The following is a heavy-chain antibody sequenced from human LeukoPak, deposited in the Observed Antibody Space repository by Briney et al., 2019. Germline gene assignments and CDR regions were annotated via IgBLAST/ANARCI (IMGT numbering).Heavy chain of an antibody. CDR3: ARAQSSRWPPATIDY. J-gene: IGHJ4*02. CDR2: INPNSGGT. Sequence: ASVKVSCKASGYTFTGDYMYWVRQAPGQGLEWMGWINPNSGGTNYAQKFQGRVTMTRDTSISTAYMELRSLISEDTPVYYCARAQSSRWPPATIDYWGQGTLVTVSS. V-gene: IGHV1-2*02. D-gene: IGHD6-13*01. CDR1: GYTFTGDY.